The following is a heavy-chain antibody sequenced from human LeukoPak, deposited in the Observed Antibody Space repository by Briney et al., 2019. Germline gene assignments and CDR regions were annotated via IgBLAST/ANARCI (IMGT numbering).Heavy chain of an antibody. CDR2: IYWDEDK. D-gene: IGHD3-16*02. V-gene: IGHV2-5*02. Sequence: SGPTLVNPTKTLTLTCTFSGFSLSTSGVGVGWIRQPPAKALEWLALIYWDEDKRYSPSLKSRLTITKDISKNQVVLTMTNMDPVDTATYYCAHTPTYYDYVWGSYRQYYFDYWGQGTLVTVSS. CDR1: GFSLSTSGVG. J-gene: IGHJ4*02. CDR3: AHTPTYYDYVWGSYRQYYFDY.